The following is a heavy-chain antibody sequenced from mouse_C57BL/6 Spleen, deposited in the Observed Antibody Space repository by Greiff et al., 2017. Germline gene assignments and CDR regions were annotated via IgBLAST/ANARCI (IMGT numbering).Heavy chain of an antibody. CDR3: AREGYGNYYFDC. CDR1: GYTFTSYW. J-gene: IGHJ2*01. CDR2: IHPNSGSV. Sequence: VQLQQPGAELVKPGASVKLSCKASGYTFTSYWMHWVKQRPGQGLEWIGMIHPNSGSVNYNEKFKSKGTLTVDKSSSTAYMQISSLTSEDSAVHYSAREGYGNYYFDCWGQGTTLTVSS. V-gene: IGHV1-64*01. D-gene: IGHD2-10*02.